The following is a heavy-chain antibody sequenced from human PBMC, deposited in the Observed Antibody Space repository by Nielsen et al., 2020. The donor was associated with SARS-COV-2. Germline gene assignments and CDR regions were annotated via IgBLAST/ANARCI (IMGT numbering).Heavy chain of an antibody. J-gene: IGHJ4*02. Sequence: SETLSLTCAVSGYSISSSNWWGWIRQPPGKGLEWIGYIYYSGSTYYNPSLKSRVTMSVDTSKNQFSLKLSSVTAADTAVYYCARERVVTAIRNFDYWGQGTLVTVSS. CDR1: GYSISSSNW. D-gene: IGHD2-21*02. CDR2: IYYSGST. V-gene: IGHV4-28*03. CDR3: ARERVVTAIRNFDY.